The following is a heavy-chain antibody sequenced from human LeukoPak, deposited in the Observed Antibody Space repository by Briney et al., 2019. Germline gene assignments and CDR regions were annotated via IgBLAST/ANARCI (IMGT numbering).Heavy chain of an antibody. Sequence: GGSLRLSCAASGVTVSSDYMSWVRQAPGKGLEWVSVIYRDGSTYYADSVKGRFTFSRHNSKNTLFLQMDSLRTEDTAIYYCASRMTFGGQGTLVTVSS. CDR1: GVTVSSDY. CDR3: ASRMTF. J-gene: IGHJ4*02. V-gene: IGHV3-53*04. D-gene: IGHD2/OR15-2a*01. CDR2: IYRDGST.